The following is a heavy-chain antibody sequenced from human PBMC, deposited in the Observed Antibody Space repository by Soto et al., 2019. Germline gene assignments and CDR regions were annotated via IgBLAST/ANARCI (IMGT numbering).Heavy chain of an antibody. CDR2: IYYSGST. J-gene: IGHJ4*02. V-gene: IGHV4-59*01. CDR1: CGSIISYY. D-gene: IGHD2-15*01. CDR3: ASGGSCYSRYCYFDY. Sequence: PSETLSLTCTFSCGSIISYYWSWIRQPPGKGLEWIGYIYYSGSTNYNPSLKSRVTISVDTSKNQFSLKLSSVTAADTAVYYCASGGSCYSRYCYFDYWGQGTLVTVSS.